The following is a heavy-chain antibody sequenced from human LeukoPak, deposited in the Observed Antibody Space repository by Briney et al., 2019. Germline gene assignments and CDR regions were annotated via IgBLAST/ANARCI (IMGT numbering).Heavy chain of an antibody. CDR1: GFTLSSYE. CDR3: ARGRLPKYYFDS. D-gene: IGHD4-11*01. V-gene: IGHV3-23*01. Sequence: PGGSLRLSCMVSGFTLSSYEMSWIRQAPGKGLEWVSSIEYGESTTHYADSVRGRFTVSRDNSKSTVYLQMNSLRVDDTAVYYCARGRLPKYYFDSWGQGTLVTVSS. J-gene: IGHJ4*02. CDR2: IEYGESTT.